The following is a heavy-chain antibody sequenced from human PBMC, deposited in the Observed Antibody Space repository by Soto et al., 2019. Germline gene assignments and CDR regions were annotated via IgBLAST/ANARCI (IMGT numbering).Heavy chain of an antibody. CDR1: GFRFDSHA. CDR3: AKFLRVIEMTSVDSYYYYGMDV. V-gene: IGHV3-23*01. D-gene: IGHD2-21*02. Sequence: EVQLLESGGGLVQPGGSLRLSCAASGFRFDSHAMGWVRQAPGKGLEWLSAINDDGDNTYYADSVQGRFTISRDNAGNTLYLQMNNMGADDTAIYYCAKFLRVIEMTSVDSYYYYGMDVWGQGTAVTVSS. CDR2: INDDGDNT. J-gene: IGHJ6*02.